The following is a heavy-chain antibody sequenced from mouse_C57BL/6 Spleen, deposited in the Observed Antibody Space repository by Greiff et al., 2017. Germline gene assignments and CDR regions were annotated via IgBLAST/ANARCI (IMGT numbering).Heavy chain of an antibody. CDR1: GFTFSSYA. D-gene: IGHD2-14*01. J-gene: IGHJ2*01. V-gene: IGHV5-9-1*02. CDR2: ISSGGDYI. Sequence: EVNLVESGEGLVKPGGSLTLSCAASGFTFSSYAMSWVRQTPERRLEWVAYISSGGDYIYYADTVKGRFTISRDNARNTLYLQMSSLKSEDTAMYYCTRDIGMAHFDYWGQGTTLTVSS. CDR3: TRDIGMAHFDY.